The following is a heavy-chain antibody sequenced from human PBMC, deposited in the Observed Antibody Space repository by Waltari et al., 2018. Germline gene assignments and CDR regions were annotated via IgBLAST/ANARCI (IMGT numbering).Heavy chain of an antibody. Sequence: QVQLQESGPGLAKSSETLSITCDVSGYSMRSGYYWGWIRQPPRKGLEWIASIYQSGSSYYNPSIRSRVTISVDTSRNQFSLEMTSVTDTDTATYYCVAAKEYYYDGSGDDAFETWGQGTLVTVSS. CDR1: GYSMRSGYY. J-gene: IGHJ3*02. CDR2: IYQSGSS. D-gene: IGHD3-22*01. V-gene: IGHV4-38-2*01. CDR3: VAAKEYYYDGSGDDAFET.